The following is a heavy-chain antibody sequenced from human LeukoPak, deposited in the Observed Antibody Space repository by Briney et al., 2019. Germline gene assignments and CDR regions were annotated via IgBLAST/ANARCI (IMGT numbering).Heavy chain of an antibody. CDR3: ASLVPGIAAAGTGWFDP. V-gene: IGHV3-30-3*01. CDR2: ISYDGSNK. D-gene: IGHD6-13*01. Sequence: PGRSLRLSCAASGFTFSSYAMHWVRQAPGKGLEWAAVISYDGSNKYYADSVKGRFTISRDNSKNTLYLQMNSLRAEDTAVYYCASLVPGIAAAGTGWFDPWGQGTLVTVSS. J-gene: IGHJ5*02. CDR1: GFTFSSYA.